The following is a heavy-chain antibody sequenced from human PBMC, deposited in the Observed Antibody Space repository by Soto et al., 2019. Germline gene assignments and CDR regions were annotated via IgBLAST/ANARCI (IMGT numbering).Heavy chain of an antibody. CDR1: GGSPSIGAYT. CDR3: ARYFFDNSGYSNWFDS. Sequence: QVQLQESGPGLVKPSKTLSLTCTFSGGSPSIGAYTWGWIGRHSGRGLEWVGYMHYSGRAYYNPSLKTRVTISVDTSMNQFSLKLSSVTAADTAMYYCARYFFDNSGYSNWFDSWGQGTLVTVSS. D-gene: IGHD3-22*01. J-gene: IGHJ5*01. CDR2: MHYSGRA. V-gene: IGHV4-31*03.